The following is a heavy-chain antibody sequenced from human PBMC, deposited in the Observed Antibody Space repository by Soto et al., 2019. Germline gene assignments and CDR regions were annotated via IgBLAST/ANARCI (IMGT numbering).Heavy chain of an antibody. CDR2: INHSGST. Sequence: QVQLQQWGAGLLKPSETLSLTCAVYGGSFSGYYWSWIRQPPGKGLEWIGEINHSGSTNYNPSLKSLVTISIDTSKNQFSLKLSSVTAADTAIYYCASDSLGIAVLGTGRSKNNWFDPWGQGTLVTVSS. V-gene: IGHV4-34*01. CDR1: GGSFSGYY. D-gene: IGHD6-19*01. CDR3: ASDSLGIAVLGTGRSKNNWFDP. J-gene: IGHJ5*02.